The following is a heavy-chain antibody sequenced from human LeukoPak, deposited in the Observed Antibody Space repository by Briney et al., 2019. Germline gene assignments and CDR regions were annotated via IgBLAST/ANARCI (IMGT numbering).Heavy chain of an antibody. D-gene: IGHD6-19*01. V-gene: IGHV3-21*01. CDR2: ISSSSSYI. Sequence: GGSLRLSCAASGFTFSSYAMSWVRQAPGKGLEWVSSISSSSSYIYYADSVKGRFTISRDNAKNSLYLQMNSLRAEDTAVYYCATKAGAVAGDDAFDIWGQGIMVTVSS. CDR1: GFTFSSYA. CDR3: ATKAGAVAGDDAFDI. J-gene: IGHJ3*02.